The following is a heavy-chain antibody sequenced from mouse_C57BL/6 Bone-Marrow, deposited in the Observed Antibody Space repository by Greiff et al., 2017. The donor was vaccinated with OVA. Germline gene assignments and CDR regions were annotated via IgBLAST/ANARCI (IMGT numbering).Heavy chain of an antibody. CDR1: GYTFTSYG. V-gene: IGHV1-81*01. CDR2: IYPRSGNT. CDR3: ARGDYYGSRRAY. J-gene: IGHJ3*01. Sequence: QVQLKESGAELARPGASVKLSCKASGYTFTSYGISWVKQRTGQGLEWIGEIYPRSGNTYYNEKFKGKATLTADKSSSTAYMELRSLTSEDSAVYFCARGDYYGSRRAYWGQGTLVTVSA. D-gene: IGHD1-1*01.